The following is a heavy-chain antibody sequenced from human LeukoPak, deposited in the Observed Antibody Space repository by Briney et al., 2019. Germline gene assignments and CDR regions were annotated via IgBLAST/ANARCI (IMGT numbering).Heavy chain of an antibody. CDR2: ISYDGSNK. CDR1: GFTFSSYA. V-gene: IGHV3-30*04. CDR3: ARDFRYFDRLYAFDI. D-gene: IGHD3-9*01. J-gene: IGHJ3*02. Sequence: GGSLRLSCAASGFTFSSYAMHWVRQAPGKGVEWVAGISYDGSNKYYADSLKGRFTISRDNSKNTLYLQMNSLRAEDTAVYYCARDFRYFDRLYAFDIWGQGTMVTVSS.